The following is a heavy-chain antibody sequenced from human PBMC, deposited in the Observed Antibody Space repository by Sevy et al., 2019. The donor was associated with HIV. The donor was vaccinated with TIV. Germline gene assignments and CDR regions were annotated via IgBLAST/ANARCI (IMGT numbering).Heavy chain of an antibody. V-gene: IGHV3-23*01. CDR1: GFTFSTYA. CDR2: ISGSGGNT. CDR3: ANSKGDDFWSGYNNWFDP. J-gene: IGHJ5*02. D-gene: IGHD3-3*01. Sequence: GGSLRLSCAASGFTFSTYAMSWVRQAPGKGLEWVSAISGSGGNTYYADSVKGRFTISRDNSKNTVDLQMNSLRAEDTAVYYCANSKGDDFWSGYNNWFDPWGQRTLVTVSS.